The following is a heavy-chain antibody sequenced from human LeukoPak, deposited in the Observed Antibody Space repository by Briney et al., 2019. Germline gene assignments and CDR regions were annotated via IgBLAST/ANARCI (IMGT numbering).Heavy chain of an antibody. D-gene: IGHD6-19*01. CDR3: ARAPSSGWYYDY. CDR1: GYTFTTYA. Sequence: ASVKVSCKASGYTFTTYAMHWVRQAPGQRLEWMGWINGDNGNTKYSQKFQGRVTITRDTSAYTAYMELRSLSSADTAVYFCARAPSSGWYYDYWGQGTLVTVSS. V-gene: IGHV1-3*01. J-gene: IGHJ4*02. CDR2: INGDNGNT.